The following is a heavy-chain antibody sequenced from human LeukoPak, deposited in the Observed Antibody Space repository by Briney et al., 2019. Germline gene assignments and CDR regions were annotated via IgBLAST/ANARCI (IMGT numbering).Heavy chain of an antibody. CDR3: ARDYDYVWGSYRRGADY. CDR1: GYTFTSYG. J-gene: IGHJ4*02. CDR2: ISAYNGNT. V-gene: IGHV1-18*01. Sequence: GASVKVSCKASGYTFTSYGISWVRQAPGQGLEWMGWISAYNGNTNYAQKLQGRVTMTTDTSTSTAYMELRSLRSDDTAVYYCARDYDYVWGSYRRGADYWGQGTLVTVSS. D-gene: IGHD3-16*02.